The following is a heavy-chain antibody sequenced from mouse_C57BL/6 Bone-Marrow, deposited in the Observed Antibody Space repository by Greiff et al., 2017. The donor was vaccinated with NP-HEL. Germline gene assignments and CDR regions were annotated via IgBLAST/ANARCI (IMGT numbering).Heavy chain of an antibody. J-gene: IGHJ4*01. CDR1: GFTFSSYA. CDR2: ISSGGDYL. D-gene: IGHD2-3*01. Sequence: EVQLQESGEGLVKPGGSLKLSCAASGFTFSSYAMSWVRQTPEKRLAWVAYISSGGDYLYYADTVKGRFTISRDNARNTLYLQMSSLKSEDTAMYYCTRDGYYAMDYWGQGTSVTVSS. CDR3: TRDGYYAMDY. V-gene: IGHV5-9-1*02.